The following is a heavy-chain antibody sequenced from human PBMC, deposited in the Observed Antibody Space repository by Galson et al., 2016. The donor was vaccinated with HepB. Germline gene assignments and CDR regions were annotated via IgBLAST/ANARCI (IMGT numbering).Heavy chain of an antibody. J-gene: IGHJ6*02. CDR1: GFPFNTYA. Sequence: SLRLSCAASGFPFNTYALHWVRQAPGKGLEWVALISYNGDSKSYADSVRGRFTLSRDNSKNTAYLQMNSLRPDDTAVYFCARDLVVTVHHHYFGMDVWGQGTTVTVSS. V-gene: IGHV3-30-3*01. D-gene: IGHD2-21*02. CDR3: ARDLVVTVHHHYFGMDV. CDR2: ISYNGDSK.